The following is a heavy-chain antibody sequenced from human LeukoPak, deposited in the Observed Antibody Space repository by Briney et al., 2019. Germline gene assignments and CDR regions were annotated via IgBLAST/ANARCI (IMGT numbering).Heavy chain of an antibody. Sequence: PGGSLRLSCAASGFTFDDYAMHWVRQAPGEGLEWVSGISWNSGSIGYADSVKGRFTISRDNAKNSLYLQMNSLRAEDTAVYYCARVGSSGPDYWGQGTLVTVSS. CDR1: GFTFDDYA. CDR2: ISWNSGSI. J-gene: IGHJ4*02. V-gene: IGHV3-9*01. CDR3: ARVGSSGPDY. D-gene: IGHD3-22*01.